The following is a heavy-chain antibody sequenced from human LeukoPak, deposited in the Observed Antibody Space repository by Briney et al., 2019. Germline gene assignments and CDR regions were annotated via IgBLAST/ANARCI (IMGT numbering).Heavy chain of an antibody. Sequence: PGGSLRLSCAASGFTFSSYAMSWVRQAPGKGLEWVSSISSSSSYIYYADSVKGRFTISRDNAKNSLYLQMNSLRAEDTAVYYCARDLVVNPAYCSSTSCSHGESDLWGQGTLVTVSS. CDR1: GFTFSSYA. CDR2: ISSSSSYI. CDR3: ARDLVVNPAYCSSTSCSHGESDL. J-gene: IGHJ5*02. V-gene: IGHV3-21*01. D-gene: IGHD2-2*01.